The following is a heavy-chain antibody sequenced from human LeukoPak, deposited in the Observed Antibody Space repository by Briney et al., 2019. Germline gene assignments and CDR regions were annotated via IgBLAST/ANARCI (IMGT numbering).Heavy chain of an antibody. CDR1: GFTFDDYT. V-gene: IGHV3-43*01. CDR3: AKNGGRIAAAAGDYDYYMDV. D-gene: IGHD6-13*01. CDR2: ISWDGGSS. Sequence: GGSLRLSCAASGFTFDDYTMHWVRQAPGKGLEWVSLISWDGGSSYYAASVKGRFNISRDNSKNSLYLQMNSLRTEDTALYYCAKNGGRIAAAAGDYDYYMDVWGKGTTVTVSS. J-gene: IGHJ6*03.